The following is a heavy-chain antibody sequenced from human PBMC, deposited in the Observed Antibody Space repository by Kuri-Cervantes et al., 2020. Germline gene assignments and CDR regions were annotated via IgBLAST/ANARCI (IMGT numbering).Heavy chain of an antibody. J-gene: IGHJ4*02. CDR1: GGSISSGGYY. CDR2: IYYSGST. CDR3: ARESGTTVTFDY. V-gene: IGHV4-31*02. D-gene: IGHD4-11*01. Sequence: SCTVSGGSISSGGYYWSWIRQHPGKGLEWIGYIYYSGSTYYNPSLKSRVTISVDTSKNQFSLKLSSVTAADTAVYYCARESGTTVTFDYWGQGTLVTVSS.